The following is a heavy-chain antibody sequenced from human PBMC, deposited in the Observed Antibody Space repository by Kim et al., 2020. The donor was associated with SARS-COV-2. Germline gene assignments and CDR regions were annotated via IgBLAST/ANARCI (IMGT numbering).Heavy chain of an antibody. J-gene: IGHJ6*04. Sequence: SETLSLTCAVSGGSISSSNWWSWVRQPPGKGLEWIGEIYHSGSTNYNPSLKSRVTISVDKSKNQFSLKLSSVTAADTAVYYCARGSYSSSWYRVLDVWGKGTTVTVSS. V-gene: IGHV4-4*02. CDR1: GGSISSSNW. D-gene: IGHD6-13*01. CDR2: IYHSGST. CDR3: ARGSYSSSWYRVLDV.